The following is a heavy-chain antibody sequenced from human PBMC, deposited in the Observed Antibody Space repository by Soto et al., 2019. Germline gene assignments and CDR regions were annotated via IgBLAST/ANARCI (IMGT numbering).Heavy chain of an antibody. V-gene: IGHV4-30-4*01. J-gene: IGHJ3*02. CDR1: GGSISSGDYY. D-gene: IGHD6-6*01. CDR3: AREVGELDYSSSSDAFDI. CDR2: IYYSGTT. Sequence: QVQLQESGPGLVKPSQTLSLTCTVSGGSISSGDYYWSWVRQPPGKVLEWIAYIYYSGTTYYNPARKSRVTMSRDTSTNQVSLKLESVTAADTAVYSCAREVGELDYSSSSDAFDIWGQGTMVTVSS.